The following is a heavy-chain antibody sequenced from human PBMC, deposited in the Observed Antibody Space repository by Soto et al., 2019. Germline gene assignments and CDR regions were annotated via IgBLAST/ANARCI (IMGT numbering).Heavy chain of an antibody. Sequence: QVQLVQSGAEVKKPGASVKVSCKASGYTFTSYGISWVRQAPGQGLEWMGWISTYNGNTKYAQKLQGRVTMTTDTPTSTAYMELRSLRSADTSVFYCAREMVRGVGSDYWGQGTLVTVSS. CDR2: ISTYNGNT. D-gene: IGHD3-10*01. CDR1: GYTFTSYG. CDR3: AREMVRGVGSDY. J-gene: IGHJ4*02. V-gene: IGHV1-18*01.